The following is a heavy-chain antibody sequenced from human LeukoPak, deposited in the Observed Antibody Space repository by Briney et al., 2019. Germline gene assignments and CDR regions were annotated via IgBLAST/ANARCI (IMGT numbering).Heavy chain of an antibody. CDR3: ARHDFYRGDAYNPPYWYFDL. CDR1: GGSFSGYY. J-gene: IGHJ2*01. Sequence: PSETLSLTCAVYGGSFSGYYWTWIRQPPGKGLECIGEINHSGSTNYNPSLQSRVTISVDTSNYQFSLNLNSVTAADTAVYYCARHDFYRGDAYNPPYWYFDLWGRGTLVTVSS. D-gene: IGHD5-24*01. V-gene: IGHV4-34*01. CDR2: INHSGST.